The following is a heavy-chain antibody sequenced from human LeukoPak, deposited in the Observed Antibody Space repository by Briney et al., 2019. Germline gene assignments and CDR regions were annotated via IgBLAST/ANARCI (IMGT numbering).Heavy chain of an antibody. J-gene: IGHJ5*01. D-gene: IGHD1-26*01. Sequence: ASVKVSCKASGYSFTYFYMQWVRQAPGQGLEWMGTINASGGSTSYAQKFQGRVTMTRDTSTSTVYMEVSSLRSEDTAVYFYDRQFSGSYCGRVDSWGQGTMVTVSS. CDR3: DRQFSGSYCGRVDS. CDR2: INASGGST. V-gene: IGHV1-46*03. CDR1: GYSFTYFY.